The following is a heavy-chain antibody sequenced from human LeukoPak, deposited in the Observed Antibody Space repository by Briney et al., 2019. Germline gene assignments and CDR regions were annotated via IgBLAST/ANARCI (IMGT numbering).Heavy chain of an antibody. J-gene: IGHJ5*02. D-gene: IGHD2-2*01. CDR2: ISATDGST. CDR1: GVTFASHA. V-gene: IGHV3-23*01. CDR3: VACASASCYGDRFDP. Sequence: GGSLRLSCAASGVTFASHAMTWVRQAPGKGLEWVSSISATDGSTYYADSVRGRFTISRDNSKNTLFLQMNSLGAEDTALYYCVACASASCYGDRFDPWGQGTLVTVSS.